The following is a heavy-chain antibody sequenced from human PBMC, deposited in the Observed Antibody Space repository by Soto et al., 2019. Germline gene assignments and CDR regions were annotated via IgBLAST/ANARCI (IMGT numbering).Heavy chain of an antibody. CDR1: GYTFTSYD. CDR2: MNPNSGNT. CDR3: ARGLGCSSTSCYQADNWFDP. J-gene: IGHJ5*02. D-gene: IGHD2-2*01. V-gene: IGHV1-8*01. Sequence: ASVKVSCKASGYTFTSYDINWVRQATGQGLEWMGWMNPNSGNTGYAQKYQGRVTMTRNTSISTAYMELSSLRSEDTAVYYFARGLGCSSTSCYQADNWFDPWGQGTLVTVSS.